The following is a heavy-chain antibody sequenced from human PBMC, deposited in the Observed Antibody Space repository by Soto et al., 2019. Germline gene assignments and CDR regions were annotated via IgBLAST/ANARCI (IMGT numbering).Heavy chain of an antibody. CDR3: ARGSYYSGWV. J-gene: IGHJ4*02. D-gene: IGHD6-19*01. V-gene: IGHV6-1*01. Sequence: SQTLSLTCAISGDSVSSTSAAWSWIRQSPSRCREWLGRTYYRSKWYSDYAVSVKSRITINPDTSKNQFSLQLNSVTPEDTAVYYCARGSYYSGWVWGQGTLVTVSS. CDR1: GDSVSSTSAA. CDR2: TYYRSKWYS.